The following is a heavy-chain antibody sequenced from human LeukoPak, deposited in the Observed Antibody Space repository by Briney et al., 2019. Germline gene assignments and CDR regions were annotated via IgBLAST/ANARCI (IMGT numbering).Heavy chain of an antibody. CDR3: AGWFGELLSLFTY. D-gene: IGHD3-10*01. CDR1: GYSIRSGYY. Sequence: PSETLSLTCGVSGYSIRSGYYWSWIRQPPGKGLEWIGSIYHSGSTYYNPSLKSRVTISVDTSKNQFSLKLRSVTAADTAVYYCAGWFGELLSLFTYWGQGALVTVSS. J-gene: IGHJ4*02. V-gene: IGHV4-38-2*01. CDR2: IYHSGST.